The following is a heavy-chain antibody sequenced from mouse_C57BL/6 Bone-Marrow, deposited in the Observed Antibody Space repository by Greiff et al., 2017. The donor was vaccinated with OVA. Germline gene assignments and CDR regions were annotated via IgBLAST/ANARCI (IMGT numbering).Heavy chain of an antibody. CDR3: AREVYPWYFDV. CDR1: GYTFTDYY. D-gene: IGHD2-1*01. J-gene: IGHJ1*03. Sequence: EVQLQQSGPELVKPGASVKISCKASGYTFTDYYMNWVKQSHGKSLEWIGDINPNNGGTSYNQKFKGKATLTVDKSSSTAYMELRSLTSEDSAVYYCAREVYPWYFDVWGTGTTVTVSS. CDR2: INPNNGGT. V-gene: IGHV1-26*01.